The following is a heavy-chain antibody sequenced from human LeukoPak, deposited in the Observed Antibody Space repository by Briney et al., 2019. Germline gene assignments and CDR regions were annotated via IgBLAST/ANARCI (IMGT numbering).Heavy chain of an antibody. Sequence: SETLSLTCTVSGYSISSGYYWGWIRQPPGKGLEWIGSNYHSGSTYYNPSLKSRVTISVDTSKNQFSLKLSSVTAAHTAVYYCAREWQQLVPFDYWGQGTLVTVSS. V-gene: IGHV4-38-2*02. CDR1: GYSISSGYY. D-gene: IGHD6-13*01. J-gene: IGHJ4*02. CDR3: AREWQQLVPFDY. CDR2: NYHSGST.